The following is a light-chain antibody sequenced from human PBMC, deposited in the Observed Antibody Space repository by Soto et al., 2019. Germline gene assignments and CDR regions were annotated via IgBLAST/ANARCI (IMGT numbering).Light chain of an antibody. Sequence: QSVLTQPASVSGSPGQPITMSCSGTRSDIGSYNYVAWYQQFPGKTPKILIYGVSNRPSGVSSRFSGSKSGNTASLTISGLQAEDEADYYCISYTGSSTSYVFGSGTKVTVL. CDR3: ISYTGSSTSYV. CDR1: RSDIGSYNY. V-gene: IGLV2-14*01. J-gene: IGLJ1*01. CDR2: GVS.